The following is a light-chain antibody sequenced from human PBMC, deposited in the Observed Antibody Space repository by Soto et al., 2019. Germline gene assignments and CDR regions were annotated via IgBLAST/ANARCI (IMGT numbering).Light chain of an antibody. J-gene: IGKJ5*01. CDR3: QQYNNWPPT. CDR2: GAS. V-gene: IGKV3-15*01. Sequence: EIVMTQSPATLSVSPGERATLSCRASQSVTSNLAWYQQKPGQAPRLLIYGASTRATGIPDRFSGSGSGTEFTLTISSLQSEDFAVYYCQQYNNWPPTFGQGTRLEI. CDR1: QSVTSN.